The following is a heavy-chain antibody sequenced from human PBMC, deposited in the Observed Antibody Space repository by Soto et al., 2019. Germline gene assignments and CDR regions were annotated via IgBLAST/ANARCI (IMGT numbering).Heavy chain of an antibody. CDR3: ARLSHDILTGYYYYMDV. D-gene: IGHD3-9*01. CDR1: GGSISSYY. CDR2: IYYSGST. Sequence: PSETLSLTCTVSGGSISSYYWSWIRQPPGKGLEWIGYIYYSGSTNYNPSLKSRVTISVDTSKNQFSLKLSSVTAADTAVYYCARLSHDILTGYYYYMDVWGKGTTVTVSS. V-gene: IGHV4-59*08. J-gene: IGHJ6*03.